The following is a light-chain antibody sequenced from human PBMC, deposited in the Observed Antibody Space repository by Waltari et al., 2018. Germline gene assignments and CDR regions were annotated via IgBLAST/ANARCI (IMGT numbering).Light chain of an antibody. CDR1: SDINVGDFN. J-gene: IGLJ3*02. CDR3: MFWPSNVWV. Sequence: QPVLTQPPSSSASPGESARLTCTLPSDINVGDFNIYWYQQKPGSPPRFLLYYNSDSEKAQSSGVPDRFSGSKDAAANAGILLISGLQSEDEADYYCMFWPSNVWVFGGGTKLTVL. V-gene: IGLV5-37*01. CDR2: YNSDSEK.